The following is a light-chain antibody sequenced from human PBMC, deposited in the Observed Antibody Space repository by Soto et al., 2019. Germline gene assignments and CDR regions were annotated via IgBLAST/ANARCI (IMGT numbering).Light chain of an antibody. CDR3: ASWDDSLNGPV. J-gene: IGLJ1*01. CDR2: TNT. Sequence: QSVLTQPPSASGTPGQRVTISCSGSSSNVGGNPVNWYQHVPTTAPKLLIYTNTQRPSEVPDRFSGSKSGTSASLAISGLQSEDEADYYCASWDDSLNGPVFGTGTKVTVL. V-gene: IGLV1-44*01. CDR1: SSNVGGNP.